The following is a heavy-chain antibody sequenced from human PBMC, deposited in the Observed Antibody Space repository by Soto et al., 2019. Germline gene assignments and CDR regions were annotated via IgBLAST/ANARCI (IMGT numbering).Heavy chain of an antibody. CDR3: ARENSLFYYYYMDV. D-gene: IGHD3-16*01. V-gene: IGHV3-48*01. Sequence: GGSLRLSCAASGFTFSSYSMNWVRQAPGKGLEWVSYISSSSTIYYADSVKGRFTISRDNAKNSLYLQMNSLRAEDTAVYYCARENSLFYYYYMDVWGKGTTVTVSS. CDR2: ISSSSTI. CDR1: GFTFSSYS. J-gene: IGHJ6*03.